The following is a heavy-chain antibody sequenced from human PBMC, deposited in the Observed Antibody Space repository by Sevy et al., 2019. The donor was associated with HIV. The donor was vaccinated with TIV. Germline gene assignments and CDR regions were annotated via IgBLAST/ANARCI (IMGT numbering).Heavy chain of an antibody. CDR3: TRARGGVAASGDY. V-gene: IGHV3-21*06. J-gene: IGHJ4*02. D-gene: IGHD6-13*01. CDR2: ISSRSSHI. Sequence: GGSLRLSCAASGFTFSTYSMNWVRQAPGKGLEWVSSISSRSSHIYYAASVKGRFTVSRDNAKNSVYLQMNSLRAEDTAMYYCTRARGGVAASGDYWGQGTLVTVSS. CDR1: GFTFSTYS.